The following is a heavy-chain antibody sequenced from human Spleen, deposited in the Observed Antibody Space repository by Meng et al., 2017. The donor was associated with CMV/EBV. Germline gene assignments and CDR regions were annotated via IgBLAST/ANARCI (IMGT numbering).Heavy chain of an antibody. CDR3: ASREGGY. Sequence: LRLSCVASGFTFRPYSMNWVRQAPGKGLEWVSSISSSSTYIHYADSVKGRFTISRDNAKSSLYLQMNSLRAEDTAVYYCASREGGYWGQGTLVTVSS. J-gene: IGHJ4*02. D-gene: IGHD1-26*01. CDR1: GFTFRPYS. CDR2: ISSSSTYI. V-gene: IGHV3-21*01.